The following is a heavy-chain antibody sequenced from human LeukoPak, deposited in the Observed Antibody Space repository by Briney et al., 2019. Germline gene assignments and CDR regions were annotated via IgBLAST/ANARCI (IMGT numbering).Heavy chain of an antibody. CDR1: GFTFSSYW. V-gene: IGHV3-74*01. D-gene: IGHD3-22*01. CDR2: INSDGSST. CDR3: ARGGDSSGYYYEPAVDY. J-gene: IGHJ4*02. Sequence: GGSLRLSCAASGFTFSSYWMHWVRQAPGKELVWVSRINSDGSSTSYADSVKGRFTISRDNAKNTLYMQMNSLRAEDTAVYYCARGGDSSGYYYEPAVDYWGQGTLVTVSS.